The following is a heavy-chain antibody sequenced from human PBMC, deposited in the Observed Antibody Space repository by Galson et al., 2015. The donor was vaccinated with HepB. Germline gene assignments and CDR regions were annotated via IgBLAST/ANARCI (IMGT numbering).Heavy chain of an antibody. CDR1: GYTFTSYY. CDR2: INPSGGST. J-gene: IGHJ5*02. CDR3: ARRRGSSDLHNWFDP. V-gene: IGHV1-46*01. D-gene: IGHD6-13*01. Sequence: SVKVSCKASGYTFTSYYMHWVRQAPGQGLEWMGIINPSGGSTSYAQKFQGRVTMTRDTSTSTVYMELSSLRSEDTAVYYCARRRGSSDLHNWFDPWGQGTLVTVSS.